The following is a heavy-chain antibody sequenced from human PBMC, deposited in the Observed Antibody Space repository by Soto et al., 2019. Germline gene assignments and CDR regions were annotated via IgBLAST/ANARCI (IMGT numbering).Heavy chain of an antibody. CDR2: VNPDGSDT. CDR1: GFTFSSYW. Sequence: EVQLVESGGGLVQPGGSLRLSCAASGFTFSSYWMHWVRQAPGKGLVWVSRVNPDGSDTSYADSVKGRFTISRDNAKNTLYLQMKSLRAEDTAVYYCARVAVGSYYFDYWGQGTLLTVSS. V-gene: IGHV3-74*01. D-gene: IGHD6-13*01. CDR3: ARVAVGSYYFDY. J-gene: IGHJ4*02.